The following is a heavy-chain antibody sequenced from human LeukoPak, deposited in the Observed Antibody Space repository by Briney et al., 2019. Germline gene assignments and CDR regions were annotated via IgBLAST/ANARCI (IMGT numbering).Heavy chain of an antibody. CDR3: ARGRDIGTNWFDP. D-gene: IGHD5-12*01. CDR2: ISSTGSYA. V-gene: IGHV3-11*06. CDR1: GFTFSDYY. Sequence: PGESLTLSCAASGFTFSDYYMSWIRQAPGKGLEWISHISSTGSYANYADSVKRRFTIPRDHAKNSLYPQMNSLRAEHPVVYYCARGRDIGTNWFDPWDRGPLVTVSS. J-gene: IGHJ5*02.